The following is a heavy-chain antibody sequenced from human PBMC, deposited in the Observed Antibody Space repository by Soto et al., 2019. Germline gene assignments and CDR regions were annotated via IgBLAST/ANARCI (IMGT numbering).Heavy chain of an antibody. CDR2: IYYSGST. D-gene: IGHD2-15*01. V-gene: IGHV4-31*03. CDR3: ARFKGGTPFDP. CDR1: GGSISSGGYY. J-gene: IGHJ5*02. Sequence: QVQLQESGPGLVKPSQTLSLTCTVSGGSISSGGYYWSWIRHHPGKGLEWIGYIYYSGSTYYNPSLKARVTISVDTSKNQFSLKLSSVTAADTAVYYCARFKGGTPFDPWGQGTLVTVSS.